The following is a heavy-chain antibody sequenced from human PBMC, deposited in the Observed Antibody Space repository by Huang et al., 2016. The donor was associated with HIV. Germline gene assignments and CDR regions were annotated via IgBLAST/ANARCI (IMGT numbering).Heavy chain of an antibody. CDR2: IIPILGTP. CDR3: ARDRKYDNAWYWFDP. Sequence: QVQLVQSGAEVKKPGSSVRVSCEASGGTFSSYAINWVRQAPGQGLEGMGGIIPILGTPNYAQKFQGRGTITADESTSTAYMELSSLRSDDTAVYYCARDRKYDNAWYWFDPWGQGTLVTVSS. V-gene: IGHV1-69*01. CDR1: GGTFSSYA. D-gene: IGHD1-1*01. J-gene: IGHJ5*02.